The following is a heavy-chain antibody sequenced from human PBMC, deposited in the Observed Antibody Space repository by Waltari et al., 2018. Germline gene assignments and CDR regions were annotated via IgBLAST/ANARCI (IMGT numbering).Heavy chain of an antibody. Sequence: EVQLVESGGGLVQPGRSLRLSCAASGFTFDDYAMHWFRHAPGKGLEWVSGISWNSGSRGYADSVKGRFTISRDNAKNSLYLQMNSLRAEDTALYYCAKEGNPSSTSKTIGYWGQGTLVTVSS. CDR2: ISWNSGSR. D-gene: IGHD2-2*01. J-gene: IGHJ4*02. V-gene: IGHV3-9*01. CDR3: AKEGNPSSTSKTIGY. CDR1: GFTFDDYA.